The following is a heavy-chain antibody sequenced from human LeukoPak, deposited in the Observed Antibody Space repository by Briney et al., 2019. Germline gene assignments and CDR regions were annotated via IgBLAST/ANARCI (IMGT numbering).Heavy chain of an antibody. CDR2: ISSSSSYI. CDR3: ARVNMVRGVTNWFDP. D-gene: IGHD3-10*01. Sequence: GGSLRLSCAASGFTFSSYSMNWVRQALGKGLEWVSSISSSSSYIYYADSVKGRFTISRDNAKNSLYLQMNSLRAEDTAVYYCARVNMVRGVTNWFDPWGQGTLVTVSS. CDR1: GFTFSSYS. J-gene: IGHJ5*02. V-gene: IGHV3-21*01.